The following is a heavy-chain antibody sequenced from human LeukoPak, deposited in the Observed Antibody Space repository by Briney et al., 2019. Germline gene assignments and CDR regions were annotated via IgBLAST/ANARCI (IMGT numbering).Heavy chain of an antibody. J-gene: IGHJ4*02. V-gene: IGHV3-23*01. CDR1: GFTFSDYA. CDR3: AKLHNLNSDY. CDR2: ISGSGGNT. D-gene: IGHD1-14*01. Sequence: GGSLGLSCEASGFTFSDYAMNGVRQAPGRGLEWVSTISGSGGNTYYAGSVKGRFTISRDNSKNTLYLQMNSLRAEDTAVYYCAKLHNLNSDYWGQGTLVTVSS.